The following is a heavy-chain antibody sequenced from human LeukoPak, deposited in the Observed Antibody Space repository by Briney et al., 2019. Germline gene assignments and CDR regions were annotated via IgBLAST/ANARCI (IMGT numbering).Heavy chain of an antibody. CDR2: INPSGGST. J-gene: IGHJ2*01. V-gene: IGHV1-46*01. Sequence: ASVKVACKASVYTFTSYYMHWVRQAPGQGLEWMGIINPSGGSTSYAQKFQGRVTMTRDTSTSTVYMELSSLRSEDTAVYYCARQLGYYGSGSYHPYWYFDLWGRGTLVTVSS. D-gene: IGHD3-10*01. CDR3: ARQLGYYGSGSYHPYWYFDL. CDR1: VYTFTSYY.